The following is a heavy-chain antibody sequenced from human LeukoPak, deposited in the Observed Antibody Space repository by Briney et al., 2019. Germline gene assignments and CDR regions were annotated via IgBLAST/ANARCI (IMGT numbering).Heavy chain of an antibody. CDR3: ARRGPIAVAGTGDY. D-gene: IGHD6-19*01. CDR1: GGTFSSYA. V-gene: IGHV1-18*01. CDR2: ISAYNGNT. Sequence: ASVKVSCKASGGTFSSYAISWVRQAPGQGLEWMGWISAYNGNTNYAQKLQGRVTMTTDTSTSTAYMELRSLRSDDTAVYYCARRGPIAVAGTGDYWGQGTLVTVSS. J-gene: IGHJ4*02.